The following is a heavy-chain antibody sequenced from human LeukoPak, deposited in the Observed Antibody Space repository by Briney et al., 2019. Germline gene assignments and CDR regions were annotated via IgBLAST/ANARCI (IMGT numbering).Heavy chain of an antibody. Sequence: PGGSLRLSCAASGFTFSNYAMSWVRQAPGKGLEWVSTISGSGGNTFYADSMKGRFTISRDNSKNTVYLQMNSLRAEDTAVYYCAMRTSCYEWGQGTLVAVSS. CDR1: GFTFSNYA. CDR3: AMRTSCYE. CDR2: ISGSGGNT. J-gene: IGHJ4*02. D-gene: IGHD2-2*01. V-gene: IGHV3-23*01.